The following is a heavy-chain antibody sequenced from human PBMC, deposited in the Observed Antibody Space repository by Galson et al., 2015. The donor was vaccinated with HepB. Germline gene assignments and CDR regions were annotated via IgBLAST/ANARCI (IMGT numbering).Heavy chain of an antibody. Sequence: SLRLSCAASGFTFSSYWMHWVRQAPGKGLVWVSRINSDGSSTNYADSVKGRFTISRDNAKNTLYLQMNSLRAEDTAVYCCARELEHSSISYYYYGMDVWGQGTTVTVSS. V-gene: IGHV3-74*01. D-gene: IGHD1/OR15-1a*01. CDR2: INSDGSST. CDR3: ARELEHSSISYYYYGMDV. J-gene: IGHJ6*02. CDR1: GFTFSSYW.